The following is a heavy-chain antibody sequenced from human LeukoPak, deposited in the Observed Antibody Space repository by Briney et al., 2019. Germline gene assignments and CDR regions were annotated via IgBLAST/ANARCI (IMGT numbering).Heavy chain of an antibody. CDR1: GFTFSNCG. Sequence: GGSLRLSCAASGFTFSNCGMHWVRQAPGKGLEWVAHIWYDGSSKYYADSVRGRFTISRDNSKNTLYLQMNSLRAEDTAVYYCARDRDYDFFDYWGQGTLVTVSS. D-gene: IGHD3-3*01. V-gene: IGHV3-33*01. J-gene: IGHJ4*02. CDR3: ARDRDYDFFDY. CDR2: IWYDGSSK.